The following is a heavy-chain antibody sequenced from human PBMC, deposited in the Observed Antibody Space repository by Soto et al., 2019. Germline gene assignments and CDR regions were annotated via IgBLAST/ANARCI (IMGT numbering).Heavy chain of an antibody. J-gene: IGHJ4*02. CDR1: GLTFSSYA. V-gene: IGHV3-23*01. D-gene: IGHD3-22*01. CDR3: AKELPYYDSSGYLDY. CDR2: ISGSGGST. Sequence: GGSLRLSCAASGLTFSSYAMAWVRQAPGKGLEWVSTISGSGGSTYYADSVKGRFTISRDNSKNTQYLQMNSLRAEDTAVYYCAKELPYYDSSGYLDYWGQGPRVTVS.